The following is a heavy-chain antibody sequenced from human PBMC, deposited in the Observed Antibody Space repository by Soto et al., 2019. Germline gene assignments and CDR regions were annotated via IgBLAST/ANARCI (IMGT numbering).Heavy chain of an antibody. Sequence: GGSLRLSCAASGCTFSNYWMHWVRQAPGKGLVWVSRINSDGSSTSYADSVKGRFTISRDNAKNTLYLQMNSLRAEDTAVYYCARLGLEGSMIVVVDDAFDIWGQGTMVTVSS. CDR1: GCTFSNYW. CDR3: ARLGLEGSMIVVVDDAFDI. J-gene: IGHJ3*02. V-gene: IGHV3-74*01. D-gene: IGHD3-22*01. CDR2: INSDGSST.